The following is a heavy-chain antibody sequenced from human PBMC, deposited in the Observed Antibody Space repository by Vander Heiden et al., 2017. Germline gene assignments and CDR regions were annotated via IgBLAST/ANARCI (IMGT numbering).Heavy chain of an antibody. J-gene: IGHJ4*02. CDR3: ARALGGRSWYFDY. CDR2: IYSGGST. CDR1: GLSVSSND. V-gene: IGHV3-53*01. D-gene: IGHD1-26*01. Sequence: EVQLVVPGGGLIQPGGSLRLSRVDSGLSVSSNDMSWVRQAPGKGLEWVSIIYSGGSTYYADSVKGRFTVSRDYSKNTLYLHMNSLRAEDTALYFCARALGGRSWYFDYWGQGTLVTVSS.